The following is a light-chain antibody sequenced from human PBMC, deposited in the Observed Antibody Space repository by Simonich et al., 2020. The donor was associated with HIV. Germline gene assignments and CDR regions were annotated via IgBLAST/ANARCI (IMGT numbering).Light chain of an antibody. CDR1: EGIGNY. V-gene: IGKV6-21*02. CDR2: YAS. Sequence: VMTQSPGFLSVTPGEKVTITCQASEGIGNYLYWYQQKPDQAPNLLIKYASQSISGVPSRFSGSGSGTDFTFTISSLQPEDFATYYCQQSYSTPQTFGQGTKLEIK. CDR3: QQSYSTPQT. J-gene: IGKJ2*01.